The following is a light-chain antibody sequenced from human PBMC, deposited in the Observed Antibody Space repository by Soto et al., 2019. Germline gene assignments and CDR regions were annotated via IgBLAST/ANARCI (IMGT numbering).Light chain of an antibody. CDR1: QSVSNS. Sequence: EIVLTQSPATLSMSPGERATLSCRASQSVSNSLAWYQQKPGQAPRVVIYVASTRATGIPARFSGSGSGTEFTLTISSLQSEDFAVYSCQNHYTWPPTFGGGTKVEI. V-gene: IGKV3-15*01. CDR3: QNHYTWPPT. CDR2: VAS. J-gene: IGKJ4*01.